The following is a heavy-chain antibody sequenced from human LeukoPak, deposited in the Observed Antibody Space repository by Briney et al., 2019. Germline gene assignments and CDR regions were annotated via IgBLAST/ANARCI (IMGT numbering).Heavy chain of an antibody. CDR2: ISSGSSYI. Sequence: GGSLRLSCAASGFTFSSYSINWVRQAPGKGLEWVSSISSGSSYIYYADSVRGRFTVSRDNAKHSLYLQMNSLRAEDTAVYYCVRDAKQYYGILTGYYNDAFDIWGQGTMVTVSS. CDR3: VRDAKQYYGILTGYYNDAFDI. D-gene: IGHD3-9*01. CDR1: GFTFSSYS. V-gene: IGHV3-21*01. J-gene: IGHJ3*02.